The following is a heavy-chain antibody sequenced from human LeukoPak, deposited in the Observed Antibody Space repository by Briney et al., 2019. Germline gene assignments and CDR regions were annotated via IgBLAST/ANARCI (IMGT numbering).Heavy chain of an antibody. CDR1: GGTFSSYA. D-gene: IGHD5-18*01. J-gene: IGHJ4*02. CDR3: ARALSGYSYGLRWYYFDY. Sequence: SVKVSCKASGGTFSSYAIRWVRQAPGQGLEWMGGIIPIFGTANYAQKFQSRVTITTDESTSTAYMELSSLRSEDTAVYYCARALSGYSYGLRWYYFDYWGQGTLVTVSS. V-gene: IGHV1-69*05. CDR2: IIPIFGTA.